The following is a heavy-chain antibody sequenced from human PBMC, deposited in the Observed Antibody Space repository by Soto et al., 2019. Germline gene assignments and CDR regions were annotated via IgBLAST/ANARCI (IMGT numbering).Heavy chain of an antibody. D-gene: IGHD2-2*01. CDR2: ISYDGSNK. CDR1: GFTFSSYA. V-gene: IGHV3-30-3*01. Sequence: GGSLRLSCAASGFTFSSYAMHWVRQAPGKGLEWVAVISYDGSNKYYADSVKGRFTISRDNSKNTLYLQMNSLRAEDTAVYYCAREGCSSTSCYPGYYYGMDVWGQGTTVTVSS. CDR3: AREGCSSTSCYPGYYYGMDV. J-gene: IGHJ6*02.